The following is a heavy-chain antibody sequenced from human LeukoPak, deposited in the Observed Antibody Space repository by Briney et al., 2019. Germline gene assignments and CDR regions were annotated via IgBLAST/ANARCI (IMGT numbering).Heavy chain of an antibody. CDR1: GFTFSNYD. V-gene: IGHV3-33*05. Sequence: GGSLRLSCAASGFTFSNYDMYWVRQAPGRGLDWVADVSYDGSDKYYADSVKGRFTISRDNSKNTLYLQMTGLRVEDTGVYYCARDSRGPDYWGQGALVTVSS. D-gene: IGHD3-22*01. CDR2: VSYDGSDK. CDR3: ARDSRGPDY. J-gene: IGHJ4*02.